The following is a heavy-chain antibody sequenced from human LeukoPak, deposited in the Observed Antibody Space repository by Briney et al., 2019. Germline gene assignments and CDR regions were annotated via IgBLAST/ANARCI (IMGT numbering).Heavy chain of an antibody. Sequence: GASVKVSCKASGYTFTGYYMHWVRQAPGQGLEWMGWINPNSGGTNYAQKFQGRVTMTRDTAISTAYMELSRLRSDDTAAYYCARDLSGRYYYDDWGQGTLVTVSS. CDR1: GYTFTGYY. CDR3: ARDLSGRYYYDD. V-gene: IGHV1-2*02. J-gene: IGHJ4*02. CDR2: INPNSGGT. D-gene: IGHD1-14*01.